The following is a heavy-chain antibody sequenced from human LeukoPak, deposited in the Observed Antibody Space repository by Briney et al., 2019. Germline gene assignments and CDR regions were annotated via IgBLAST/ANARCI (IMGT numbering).Heavy chain of an antibody. D-gene: IGHD6-13*01. CDR2: INPSGGST. V-gene: IGHV1-46*01. J-gene: IGHJ5*02. Sequence: GASVKVSCKASGYTFTSYYMHWVRQAPGQGLEWMGVINPSGGSTSYAQKFQGRVTMTRDTSTSTAYMELRSLRSDDTAVYYCARDLGIAAAPRWFDPWGQGTLVTVSS. CDR3: ARDLGIAAAPRWFDP. CDR1: GYTFTSYY.